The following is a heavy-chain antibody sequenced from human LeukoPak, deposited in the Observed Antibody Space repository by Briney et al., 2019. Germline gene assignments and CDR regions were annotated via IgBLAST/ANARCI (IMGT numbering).Heavy chain of an antibody. V-gene: IGHV3-23*01. Sequence: QPGGSLRLSCAASGFTFSTYAMSWVRQAPGKGLEWVSGISGSGDSTYYADSVKGRFTISRDNSKNTLYLQMSSLRADDTAVYYCAKAYYGGKNWGQGALVTVSS. J-gene: IGHJ4*02. CDR3: AKAYYGGKN. D-gene: IGHD4-23*01. CDR1: GFTFSTYA. CDR2: ISGSGDST.